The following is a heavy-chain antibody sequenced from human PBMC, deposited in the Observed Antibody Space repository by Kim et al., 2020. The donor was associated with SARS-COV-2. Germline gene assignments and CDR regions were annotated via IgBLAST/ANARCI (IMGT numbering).Heavy chain of an antibody. V-gene: IGHV3-66*01. J-gene: IGHJ6*02. CDR2: IYSGGST. D-gene: IGHD3-3*01. CDR1: GFTVSSNY. CDR3: ARADLRTGYYYGMDV. Sequence: GGSLRLSCAASGFTVSSNYMSWVRQAPGKGLEWVSVIYSGGSTYYADSVKGRFTISRDNSKNTLYLQMNSLRAEDTAVYYCARADLRTGYYYGMDVWGQGTTVTVSS.